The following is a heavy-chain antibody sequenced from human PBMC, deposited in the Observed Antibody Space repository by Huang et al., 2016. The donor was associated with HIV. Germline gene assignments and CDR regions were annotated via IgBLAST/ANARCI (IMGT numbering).Heavy chain of an antibody. Sequence: QGQLVESGGGVVRPGRSRRLSCAASGFSFSNYEMHWVRQATGKGLEWMTFISNDGTTTYYANSVKGRFTISRENFKNTLDRQMNRLRGDDTAVYYCTREYTVAGAFDIWGQGTMVTVSS. CDR1: GFSFSNYE. J-gene: IGHJ3*02. CDR2: ISNDGTTT. D-gene: IGHD5-12*01. CDR3: TREYTVAGAFDI. V-gene: IGHV3-30*04.